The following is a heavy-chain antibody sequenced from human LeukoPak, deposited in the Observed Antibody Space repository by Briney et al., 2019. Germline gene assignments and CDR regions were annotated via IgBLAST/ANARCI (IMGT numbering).Heavy chain of an antibody. CDR2: IIPSNGDT. D-gene: IGHD4-23*01. CDR3: ASTTPVITHPFDP. J-gene: IGHJ5*02. V-gene: IGHV1-46*01. CDR1: GYTFTTYH. Sequence: AASVKVSCKSSGYTFTTYHIHWVRLAPGQGLEWLGTIIPSNGDTSYAQSFQGRVTMTRNTSTTTVYMDLSSLKSDDTAVYYCASTTPVITHPFDPWGQGTQVIVSS.